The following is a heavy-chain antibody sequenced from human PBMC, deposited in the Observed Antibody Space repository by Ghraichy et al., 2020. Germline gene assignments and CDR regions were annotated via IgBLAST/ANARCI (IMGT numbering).Heavy chain of an antibody. CDR3: AKDISYYYDSSGYYDFFDY. CDR1: GFTFSSYA. Sequence: GGSLRRSCAASGFTFSSYAMSWVRQAPGKGLEWVSAISGSGGSTYYADSVKGRFTISRDNSKNTLYLQMNSLRAEDTAVYYCAKDISYYYDSSGYYDFFDYWGQGTLVTVSS. J-gene: IGHJ4*02. D-gene: IGHD3-22*01. V-gene: IGHV3-23*01. CDR2: ISGSGGST.